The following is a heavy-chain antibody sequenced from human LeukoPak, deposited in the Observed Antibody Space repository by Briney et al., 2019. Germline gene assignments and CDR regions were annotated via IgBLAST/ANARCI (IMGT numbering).Heavy chain of an antibody. D-gene: IGHD6-19*01. CDR3: ARHWWGADIAVAANWFDP. V-gene: IGHV5-51*01. CDR2: IHPADSDT. Sequence: GESLKISCKAPGFTFNTYSIAWVRQMPGKGLEWMGIIHPADSDTKYSPSFQGQVTISVDKSLTTAYLQWNSLKASDTAMYYCARHWWGADIAVAANWFDPWGQGTLVSVSS. J-gene: IGHJ5*02. CDR1: GFTFNTYS.